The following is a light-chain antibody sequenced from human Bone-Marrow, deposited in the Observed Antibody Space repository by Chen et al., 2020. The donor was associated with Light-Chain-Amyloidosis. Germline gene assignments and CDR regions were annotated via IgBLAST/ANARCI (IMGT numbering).Light chain of an antibody. V-gene: IGKV2-28*01. CDR3: MEALQTPHYS. CDR2: LAF. CDR1: QSLRHINGYTY. Sequence: IALNQSPLSLSVSPGETDSISCTASQSLRHINGYTYLDWYLQRPGQSPQLLIYLAFNRAPGVPDRFSATGAGAEFTLRINKVEAEDVGVYYCMEALQTPHYSFGRGTKLEIK. J-gene: IGKJ2*01.